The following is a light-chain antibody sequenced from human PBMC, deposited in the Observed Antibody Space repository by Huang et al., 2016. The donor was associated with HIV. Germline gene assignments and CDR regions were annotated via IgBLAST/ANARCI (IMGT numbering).Light chain of an antibody. CDR3: QQYYNTTLS. CDR1: RGISNS. J-gene: IGKJ4*01. CDR2: AAY. Sequence: DIQMTQSPSSLSASVGDRVTITCRASRGISNSLAWYQQQPGKAPKLLLYAAYRLQGWVPSRFSGSGSRTDYTLTISSLQPEDSATYYCQQYYNTTLSFGGGTKVEIK. V-gene: IGKV1-NL1*01.